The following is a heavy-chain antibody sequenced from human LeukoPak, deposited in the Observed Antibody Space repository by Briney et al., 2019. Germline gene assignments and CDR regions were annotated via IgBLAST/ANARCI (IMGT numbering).Heavy chain of an antibody. V-gene: IGHV4-39*07. Sequence: SETLSLTCTVSGGSILSSSYYWGWIRQPPGKGLEWIGSIYYGGSTDYNPSLKSRVIISVDTSKNQFSLKLSSVTAADTAVYYCARDRFDDSNGYDYHSYYYMNVWGKGTTVTVSS. CDR3: ARDRFDDSNGYDYHSYYYMNV. D-gene: IGHD3-22*01. J-gene: IGHJ6*03. CDR2: IYYGGST. CDR1: GGSILSSSYY.